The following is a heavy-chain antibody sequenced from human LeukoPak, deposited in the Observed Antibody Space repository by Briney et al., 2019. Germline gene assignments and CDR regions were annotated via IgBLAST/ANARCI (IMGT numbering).Heavy chain of an antibody. J-gene: IGHJ6*03. CDR1: GGTFSSYA. Sequence: SVKVSCKASGGTFSSYAISWVRQAPGQGLEWMGGIIPIFGTANYAQKFQGRVTITADESTSTAYMELSSLRSEDTAVYYCARDLGSSSSYYYYYMDVWGKGTTVTVSS. CDR2: IIPIFGTA. CDR3: ARDLGSSSSYYYYYMDV. V-gene: IGHV1-69*13. D-gene: IGHD6-6*01.